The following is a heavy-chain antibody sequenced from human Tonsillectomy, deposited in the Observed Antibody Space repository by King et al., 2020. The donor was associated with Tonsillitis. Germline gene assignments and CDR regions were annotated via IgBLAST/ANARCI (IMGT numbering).Heavy chain of an antibody. CDR3: ARDDPVPVLRYYGMDV. V-gene: IGHV3-48*04. CDR2: ISSSSTTV. Sequence: VQLVESGGGLVQPGGSLRLSCAASGFTFSSYSMNWVRQAPGKGLEWVSYISSSSTTVYYADSVKGRFTISRDNAKNSLYLQMNSLRAEDTAVYYCARDDPVPVLRYYGMDVWGQGTTVTVSS. J-gene: IGHJ6*02. D-gene: IGHD4-17*01. CDR1: GFTFSSYS.